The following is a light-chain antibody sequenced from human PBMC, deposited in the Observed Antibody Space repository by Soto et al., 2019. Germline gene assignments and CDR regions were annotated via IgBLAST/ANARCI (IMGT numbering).Light chain of an antibody. Sequence: EIVMTQSPATLSVSPGERATLSCRASQSVSSNLAWYQQKPGQAPRLLIYGASTRATGIPDRFSGSGSGTEFTLTISSLQSEDFAVYYCQQYRNWPRAFGQGTQVEIK. CDR2: GAS. V-gene: IGKV3-15*01. CDR1: QSVSSN. CDR3: QQYRNWPRA. J-gene: IGKJ1*01.